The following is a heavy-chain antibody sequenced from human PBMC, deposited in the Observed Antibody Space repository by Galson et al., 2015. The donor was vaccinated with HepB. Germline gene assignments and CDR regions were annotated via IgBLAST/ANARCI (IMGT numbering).Heavy chain of an antibody. Sequence: QSGAEVKKPGESLKISCKGSGYSFTNYWIGWVRQMPGKGLEWMGIISPSDSDTRYSPSFQGQVTISADKSISTAYLQWSSLKASDTAMYYCARRRVTPPARRPYRHDYLYVWGRGTTVTVSS. CDR3: ARRRVTPPARRPYRHDYLYV. V-gene: IGHV5-51*01. CDR1: GYSFTNYW. D-gene: IGHD2-2*01. CDR2: ISPSDSDT. J-gene: IGHJ6*03.